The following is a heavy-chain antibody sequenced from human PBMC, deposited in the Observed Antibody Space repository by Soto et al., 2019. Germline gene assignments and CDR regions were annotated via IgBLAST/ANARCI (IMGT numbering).Heavy chain of an antibody. Sequence: ASVKASCKASGYTFTSYAMHWVRQAPGQRLEWMGWINAGNGNTKYSQKFQGRVTITRDTSASTAYMELSSLRSEDTAVYYCARSIVVVTALDYWGQGTRVTVSS. V-gene: IGHV1-3*01. CDR3: ARSIVVVTALDY. CDR1: GYTFTSYA. CDR2: INAGNGNT. J-gene: IGHJ4*02. D-gene: IGHD2-21*02.